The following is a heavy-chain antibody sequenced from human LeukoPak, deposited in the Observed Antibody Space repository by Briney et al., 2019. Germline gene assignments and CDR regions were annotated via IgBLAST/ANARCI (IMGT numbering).Heavy chain of an antibody. CDR1: GESLSGHF. D-gene: IGHD3-10*01. J-gene: IGHJ4*02. Sequence: SETLSLTCAVHGESLSGHFWSWIRQPPGKGLEWIGELSESGGTNYNAALRSRVAISVDTSKNQFSLILNSVTAADTAVYYCARVGSGDFDYWRRGTLVTVSS. CDR3: ARVGSGDFDY. V-gene: IGHV4-34*01. CDR2: LSESGGT.